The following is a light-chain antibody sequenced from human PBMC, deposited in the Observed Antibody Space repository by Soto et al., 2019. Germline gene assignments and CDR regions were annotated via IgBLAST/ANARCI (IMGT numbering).Light chain of an antibody. J-gene: IGLJ6*01. CDR2: SNN. V-gene: IGLV1-47*02. CDR1: ISNIGGTNY. Sequence: QSVLTQPPSASGTPGQRGFISCSGSISNIGGTNYAYWYQQLPGAAPKLLMHSNNLRPSGVPERISGSKSGTSASLAISGLRSEDEAVYYCASWDDRLGAVIFGGGTKVTVL. CDR3: ASWDDRLGAVI.